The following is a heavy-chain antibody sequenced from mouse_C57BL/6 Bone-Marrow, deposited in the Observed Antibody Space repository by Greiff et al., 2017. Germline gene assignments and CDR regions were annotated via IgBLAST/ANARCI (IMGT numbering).Heavy chain of an antibody. V-gene: IGHV1-63*01. J-gene: IGHJ1*03. D-gene: IGHD2-2*01. CDR1: GYTFTNYW. Sequence: VKLQESGAELVRPGTSVKMSCKASGYTFTNYWIGWAKPRPGHGLVWIGDIYPGGGYTNYNEKFKGKATLTAEQSSSTSEDSAIYYCARSLYYGYDLYFGVWGTGTSVTVSS. CDR3: ARSLYYGYDLYFGV. CDR2: IYPGGGYT.